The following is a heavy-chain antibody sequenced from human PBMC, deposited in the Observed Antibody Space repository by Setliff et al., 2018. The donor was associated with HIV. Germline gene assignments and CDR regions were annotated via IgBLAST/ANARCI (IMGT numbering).Heavy chain of an antibody. Sequence: GASVKVSCKASGGTFINSAFNWVRQAPGQGLEWMGSIIPIFGTGNYAQNFQGRVTITADGSTSTAYMELTSLRSDDTAVYYCATYHYYDSSAYYVDLYYLDYWGQGTQVTVSS. CDR1: GGTFINSA. D-gene: IGHD3-22*01. CDR3: ATYHYYDSSAYYVDLYYLDY. CDR2: IIPIFGTG. V-gene: IGHV1-69*13. J-gene: IGHJ4*02.